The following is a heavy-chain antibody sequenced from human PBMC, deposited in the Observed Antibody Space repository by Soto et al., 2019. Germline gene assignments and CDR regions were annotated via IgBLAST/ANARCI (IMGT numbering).Heavy chain of an antibody. CDR1: GGTFGTYV. Sequence: QVQLVQSGAEVKKPGSSVKASCKASGGTFGTYVISWVRQAPGQGLEWMGRVIPMSGSSNYAQKFQGRVTITADKDTSIAYMEVRSLRSEDTAVYYCARGRPRSGPPFYYYGLDVWGQGTTVIVSS. V-gene: IGHV1-69*06. CDR2: VIPMSGSS. J-gene: IGHJ6*02. D-gene: IGHD1-26*01. CDR3: ARGRPRSGPPFYYYGLDV.